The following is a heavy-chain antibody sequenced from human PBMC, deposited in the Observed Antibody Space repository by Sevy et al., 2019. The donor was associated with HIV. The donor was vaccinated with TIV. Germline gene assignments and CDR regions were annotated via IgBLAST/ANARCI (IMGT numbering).Heavy chain of an antibody. Sequence: ASVKVSCKASGYTFTSYGISWVRQAPGQGLEWMGWISAYNGNTNYAQKLKGRVTMTTDTSTSTAYMELRSLRSDDTAVYYCARGFGGYYDSSGYYYDYWGQGTLVTVSS. CDR1: GYTFTSYG. D-gene: IGHD3-22*01. V-gene: IGHV1-18*01. CDR3: ARGFGGYYDSSGYYYDY. CDR2: ISAYNGNT. J-gene: IGHJ4*02.